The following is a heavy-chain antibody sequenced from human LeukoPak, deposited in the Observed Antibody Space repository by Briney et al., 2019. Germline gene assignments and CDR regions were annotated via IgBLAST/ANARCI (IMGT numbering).Heavy chain of an antibody. CDR3: AKGGSGWSGRLDP. D-gene: IGHD6-19*01. Sequence: GGSLRLSCAASGFTFNDYGMHWVRQAPGKGLEWVSSNSWNGGSTGYADSVKGRFTISRDNAKNSLYLQMNSLRPEDTALYYCAKGGSGWSGRLDPWGQGTLVTVSS. CDR2: NSWNGGST. CDR1: GFTFNDYG. V-gene: IGHV3-9*01. J-gene: IGHJ5*02.